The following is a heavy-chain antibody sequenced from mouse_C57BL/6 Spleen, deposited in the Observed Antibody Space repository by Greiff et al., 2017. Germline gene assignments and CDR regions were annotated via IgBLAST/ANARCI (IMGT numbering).Heavy chain of an antibody. CDR1: GYAFTNYL. CDR3: AREGGSDYDGAMDY. Sequence: VQLQQSGAELVRPGTSVKVSCKASGYAFTNYLIEWVKQRPGQGLEWIGVINPGSGGTNDNEKFKGKATLTADESSSTAYMQLSRLTSEEAAVYVWAREGGSDYDGAMDYWGQGTSVTVSS. V-gene: IGHV1-54*01. J-gene: IGHJ4*01. CDR2: INPGSGGT. D-gene: IGHD2-4*01.